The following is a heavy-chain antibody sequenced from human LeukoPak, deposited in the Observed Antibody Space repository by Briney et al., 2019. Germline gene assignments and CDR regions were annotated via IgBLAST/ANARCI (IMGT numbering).Heavy chain of an antibody. D-gene: IGHD6-19*01. J-gene: IGHJ4*02. CDR2: INPNSGGT. V-gene: IGHV1-2*04. CDR1: GYTSTGYY. Sequence: ASMKVSCKASGYTSTGYYMHWVRQAPGQGLEWMGWINPNSGGTNYAQKFQGWVTMTRDTSISTAYMELSRLRSDDTAVYYCARGGYSSGWSVFDYWGQGTLVTVFS. CDR3: ARGGYSSGWSVFDY.